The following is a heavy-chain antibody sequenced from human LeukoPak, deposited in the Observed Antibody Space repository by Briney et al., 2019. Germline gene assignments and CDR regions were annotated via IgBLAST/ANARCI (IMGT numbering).Heavy chain of an antibody. CDR2: IYYSGST. J-gene: IGHJ4*02. Sequence: PSETLSLTCNVSGGSISSSSYDWAWTRQPPGKGLEWIGSIYYSGSTYYNPSPKGRLTISVDTSKNQFSLNLRSVTAADTAVYYCARQGDSGGNFFDDWGQGALVTVSS. V-gene: IGHV4-39*01. CDR1: GGSISSSSYD. CDR3: ARQGDSGGNFFDD. D-gene: IGHD4-23*01.